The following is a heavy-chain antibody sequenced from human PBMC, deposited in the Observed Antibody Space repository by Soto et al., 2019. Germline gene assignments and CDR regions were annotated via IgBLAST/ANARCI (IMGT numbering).Heavy chain of an antibody. D-gene: IGHD2-21*01. V-gene: IGHV3-23*01. CDR3: EKDRCAPSTCFFDY. J-gene: IGHJ4*01. CDR1: GFTLSSYA. Sequence: EVQLLESGGGLVQPGGSLRLSCAASGFTLSSYAMGWVRQAPGKGLEWVSAISANGAGTYYADSVKGRFTISRDNSKNTLYLQMRARGAEDKAVYFCEKDRCAPSTCFFDYWGHGTLVTVSS. CDR2: ISANGAGT.